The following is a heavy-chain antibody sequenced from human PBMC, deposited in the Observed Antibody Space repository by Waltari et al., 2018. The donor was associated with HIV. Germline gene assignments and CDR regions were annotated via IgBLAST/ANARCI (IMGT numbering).Heavy chain of an antibody. CDR1: QGTVSTAA. CDR2: IIPLFGTV. D-gene: IGHD3-3*01. J-gene: IGHJ5*02. V-gene: IGHV1-69*01. Sequence: QVPLVQSGAEVKKPGSSLKASCTSSQGTVSTAAASWVRQAPGQGLEWMGGIIPLFGTVHYAQKFQGRVTITADGSTSTVYMELSSLRSEDTAVYYCARDKAHNDVWSGYVSWGQGTLVTVSS. CDR3: ARDKAHNDVWSGYVS.